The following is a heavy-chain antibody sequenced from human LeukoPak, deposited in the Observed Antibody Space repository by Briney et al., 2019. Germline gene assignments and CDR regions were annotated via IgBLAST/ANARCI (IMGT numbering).Heavy chain of an antibody. CDR1: GGSISSGGYS. J-gene: IGHJ3*02. D-gene: IGHD2-15*01. Sequence: SSQTLSLTCAVSGGSISSGGYSWSWIRQPPGKGLEWIGYIHHSGSTYYNPSLKSRVTISVDRSKNQFSLKLSSVAAADTAVYYCARYCSGGSCYSGDAFDIWGQGTMVTISS. CDR2: IHHSGST. CDR3: ARYCSGGSCYSGDAFDI. V-gene: IGHV4-30-2*01.